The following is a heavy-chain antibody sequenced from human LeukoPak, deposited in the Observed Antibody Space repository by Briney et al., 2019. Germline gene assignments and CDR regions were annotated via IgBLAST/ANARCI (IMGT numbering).Heavy chain of an antibody. V-gene: IGHV4-61*02. CDR1: GDSIRSGTYY. D-gene: IGHD5-12*01. CDR3: ARGGGATRIDY. Sequence: SDTLSLTCSVSGDSIRSGTYYWGWIRQPAGKGLEWIGRIYTSGSTSYNPSLKSRVTISVDTSNKQFSLKLTSVTAADTAVYYCARGGGATRIDYWGQGTLVTVSS. CDR2: IYTSGST. J-gene: IGHJ4*02.